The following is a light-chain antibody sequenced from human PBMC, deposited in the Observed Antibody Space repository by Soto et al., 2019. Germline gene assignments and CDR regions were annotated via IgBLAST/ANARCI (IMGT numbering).Light chain of an antibody. CDR3: HQYYSAPWT. V-gene: IGKV4-1*01. CDR1: QSVLYSSNDKNY. J-gene: IGKJ1*01. Sequence: DIVMTQSPDSLTVSPGERATINCKSSQSVLYSSNDKNYLAWYQHIPGQPPKLLISWASTRESGVPDRFSGSGSGTDLTLTISSLQAEDVAVYYCHQYYSAPWTFGHGTKVEIK. CDR2: WAS.